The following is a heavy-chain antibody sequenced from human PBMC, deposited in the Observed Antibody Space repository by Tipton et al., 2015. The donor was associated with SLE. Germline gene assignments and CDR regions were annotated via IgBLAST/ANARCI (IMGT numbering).Heavy chain of an antibody. V-gene: IGHV3-43*02. J-gene: IGHJ6*02. CDR3: AKDIGGTYYYQYNYGMDV. D-gene: IGHD1-26*01. CDR2: ISGDGGNT. CDR1: GFNFDDYA. Sequence: SLRLSCAASGFNFDDYAMHWVRQAPGKGLEWVSVISGDGGNTYSADSVKGRFIISRDNSKNSLYLQMNSLRTEDTALYYCAKDIGGTYYYQYNYGMDVWDQGP.